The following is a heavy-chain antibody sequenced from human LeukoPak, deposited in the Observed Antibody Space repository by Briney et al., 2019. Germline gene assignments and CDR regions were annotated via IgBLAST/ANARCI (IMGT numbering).Heavy chain of an antibody. D-gene: IGHD1-26*01. CDR2: IIAYNGNT. V-gene: IGHV1-18*01. Sequence: GASVKVSCKASGYTFTSYGISWVRQAPGQGLEWMGWIIAYNGNTNYAQKLQGRVTMTTDTSTSTAYMELRSLRSDDTAVYYCARAGPTDYEVGAFYFDYWGQGTLVTVSS. J-gene: IGHJ4*02. CDR3: ARAGPTDYEVGAFYFDY. CDR1: GYTFTSYG.